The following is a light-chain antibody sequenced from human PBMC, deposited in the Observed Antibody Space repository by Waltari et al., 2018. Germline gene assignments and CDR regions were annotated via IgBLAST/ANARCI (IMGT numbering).Light chain of an antibody. CDR2: GNN. Sequence: QSVLTQPPSVSAAPGRRLPISCTGSRSNIGAGYDVQWYQQFPGTAPKLLIYGNNSRPSGVPDRFSGSKSGTSASLAITGLQGDDEADYYCQSYDTSLSAVVFGGGTKLTVL. V-gene: IGLV1-40*01. CDR3: QSYDTSLSAVV. J-gene: IGLJ2*01. CDR1: RSNIGAGYD.